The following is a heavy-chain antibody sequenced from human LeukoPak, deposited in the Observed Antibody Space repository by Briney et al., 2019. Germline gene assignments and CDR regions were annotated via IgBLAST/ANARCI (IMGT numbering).Heavy chain of an antibody. CDR3: ARDRRVTMTGGLGL. V-gene: IGHV3-30-3*01. Sequence: PGGSLRLSCGASGFTFSNYAMHWVRQAPGKGLEWVAVISYDGSNKYYADSVKGRFTISRDNSKNTLYLQMNSLRAEDTAVYYCARDRRVTMTGGLGLWGRGTLVTVSS. CDR2: ISYDGSNK. J-gene: IGHJ2*01. CDR1: GFTFSNYA. D-gene: IGHD3-22*01.